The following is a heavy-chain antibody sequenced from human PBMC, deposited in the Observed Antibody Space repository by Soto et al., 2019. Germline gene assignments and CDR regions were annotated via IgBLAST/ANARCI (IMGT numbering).Heavy chain of an antibody. CDR2: INAGNGNT. CDR1: GYTFTSYA. D-gene: IGHD1-26*01. V-gene: IGHV1-3*01. CDR3: AIGNSPHFDY. J-gene: IGHJ4*02. Sequence: QVQLVQSGAEVKKPGASVRVSCKASGYTFTSYAMHWVRQAPGQRLEWMAWINAGNGNTKYSQKFQGRVTITRDTSASTADMELSSLRSEDTAVYYCAIGNSPHFDYWGQGTLGTVSS.